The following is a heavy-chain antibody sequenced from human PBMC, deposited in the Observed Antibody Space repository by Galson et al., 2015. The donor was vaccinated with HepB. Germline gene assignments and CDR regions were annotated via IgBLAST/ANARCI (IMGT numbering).Heavy chain of an antibody. V-gene: IGHV4-30-4*01. Sequence: TLSLTCTVSGGSISSGDYYWSWIRQPPGKGLEWIGYIYYSGSTYYNPSLKSRVTISVDTSKNQFSLKLSSVTAADTAVYYCARVMDYGDYASCLDYWGQGTLVTVSS. D-gene: IGHD4-17*01. CDR2: IYYSGST. CDR1: GGSISSGDYY. J-gene: IGHJ4*02. CDR3: ARVMDYGDYASCLDY.